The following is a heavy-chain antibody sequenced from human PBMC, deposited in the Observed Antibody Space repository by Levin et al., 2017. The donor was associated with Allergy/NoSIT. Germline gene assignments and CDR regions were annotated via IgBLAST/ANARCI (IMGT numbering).Heavy chain of an antibody. V-gene: IGHV4-39*01. Sequence: SETLSLTCAVSGGSISSRNSYWGWIRQPPGKGLEWIGIIGYSGSTYYNPSLQSRVTISVDTSKNQFSLKLTSVTAADTAVYYCARQGQQLVHSWFDPWGQGTLVTVSS. D-gene: IGHD6-13*01. CDR3: ARQGQQLVHSWFDP. J-gene: IGHJ5*02. CDR2: IGYSGST. CDR1: GGSISSRNSY.